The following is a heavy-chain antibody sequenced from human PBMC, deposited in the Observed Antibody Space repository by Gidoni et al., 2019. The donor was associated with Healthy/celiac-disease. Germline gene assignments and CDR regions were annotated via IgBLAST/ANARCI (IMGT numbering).Heavy chain of an antibody. Sequence: QLQLQESGPGLVKPSETLSLPCTVSGGSISSSSYYWGWIRQPPGKGLEWIGSIYYSGSTYYNPSLKSRVTISVDTSKNQFSLKLSSVTAADTAVYYCARRGTYYDFWSGSEYFQHWGQGTLVTVSS. CDR3: ARRGTYYDFWSGSEYFQH. V-gene: IGHV4-39*01. CDR2: IYYSGST. J-gene: IGHJ1*01. D-gene: IGHD3-3*01. CDR1: GGSISSSSYY.